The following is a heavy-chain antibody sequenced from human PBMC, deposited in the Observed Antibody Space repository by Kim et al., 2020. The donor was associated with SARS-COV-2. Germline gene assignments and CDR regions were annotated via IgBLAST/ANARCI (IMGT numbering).Heavy chain of an antibody. J-gene: IGHJ4*02. CDR3: ARQWGTRNYYDSSGYFGY. Sequence: GESLKISCKGSGYSFTSYWIGWVRQMPGKGLEWMGIIYPGDSDTRYSPSFQGQVTISADKSISTAYLQWSSLKASDTAMYYCARQWGTRNYYDSSGYFGYWGQGTLVTVSS. CDR2: IYPGDSDT. D-gene: IGHD3-22*01. V-gene: IGHV5-51*01. CDR1: GYSFTSYW.